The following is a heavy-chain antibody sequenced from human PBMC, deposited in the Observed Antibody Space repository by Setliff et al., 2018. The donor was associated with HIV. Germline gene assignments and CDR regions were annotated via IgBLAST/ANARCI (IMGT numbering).Heavy chain of an antibody. CDR3: ARPQYHQSSDAFDI. J-gene: IGHJ3*02. V-gene: IGHV5-51*01. CDR1: GYKFTDYW. Sequence: GESLKISCKGFGYKFTDYWVGWVRQMPGEGLEWMGVIYGGGSDPRYSPSFQGQVTISVDKSINTAYLRWTSLKASDTALYYCARPQYHQSSDAFDIWGQGTMVTV. CDR2: IYGGGSDP.